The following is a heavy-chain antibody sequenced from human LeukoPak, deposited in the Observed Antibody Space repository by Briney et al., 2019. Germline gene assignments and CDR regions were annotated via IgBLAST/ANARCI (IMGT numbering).Heavy chain of an antibody. CDR1: GYTLTELS. Sequence: ASVKVSCKVSGYTLTELSMHWVRQAPGKGREWMGGFDPEDGETIYAQKFQGRVTMTEDTSPDTAYMELSSLRSEDTAVYYCATDLRWLPPLARGMVVWGQGTTVTVSS. V-gene: IGHV1-24*01. CDR3: ATDLRWLPPLARGMVV. J-gene: IGHJ6*02. CDR2: FDPEDGET. D-gene: IGHD5-24*01.